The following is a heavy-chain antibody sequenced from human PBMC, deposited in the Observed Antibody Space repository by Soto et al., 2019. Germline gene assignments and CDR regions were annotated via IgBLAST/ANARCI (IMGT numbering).Heavy chain of an antibody. CDR2: ISGGGGNS. Sequence: QLLESGGGLVQPGGSRRLSCAASGFNFGDYTMTWVRQAPGKGLVWISTISGGGGNSYYADVVKGRFTITRDNSKNTLYLQMNSLKGDDTALYFCAKETFGVVWIIDFWGQGTLVTLSS. D-gene: IGHD2-2*03. J-gene: IGHJ4*02. CDR3: AKETFGVVWIIDF. CDR1: GFNFGDYT. V-gene: IGHV3-23*01.